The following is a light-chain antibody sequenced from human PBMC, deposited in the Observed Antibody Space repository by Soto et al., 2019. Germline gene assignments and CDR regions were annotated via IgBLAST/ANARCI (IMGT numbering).Light chain of an antibody. CDR2: AAS. CDR3: KQYYSYPPS. V-gene: IGKV1-8*01. J-gene: IGKJ1*01. Sequence: AIRMTQSPSSLSASTGDRVTITCRASQGISSYLAWYQQKPGKAPKLLIYAASTLQSGVPSRFSGSGSGTDFTLTISCLQSEDFATYYCKQYYSYPPSFDQGTKVEIK. CDR1: QGISSY.